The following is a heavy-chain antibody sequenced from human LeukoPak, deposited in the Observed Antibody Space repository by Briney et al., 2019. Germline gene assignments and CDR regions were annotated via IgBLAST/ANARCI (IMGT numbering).Heavy chain of an antibody. CDR1: GFTFSVYW. D-gene: IGHD4-17*01. CDR3: ERPRLDHGDLFDY. J-gene: IGHJ4*02. CDR2: IQQDGSEK. Sequence: GGSLRLSCAASGFTFSVYWLNWVRQPPGKRLEWVANIQQDGSEKNYVDSVKGRFTISRDNGRNSLYLQMNSLRAEDTAVYYCERPRLDHGDLFDYWGQGTLVTVSS. V-gene: IGHV3-7*01.